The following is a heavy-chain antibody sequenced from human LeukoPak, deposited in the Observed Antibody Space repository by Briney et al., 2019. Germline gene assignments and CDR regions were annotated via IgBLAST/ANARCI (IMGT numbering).Heavy chain of an antibody. V-gene: IGHV3-43*01. Sequence: GGSLRLSCAASGFTFDDYTMHWVRQAPGKGLEWVSLISWDGGSTYYADSVKGRFTISRDNSKNSLYLQMNSLRDEDTAVYYCARGPTSTGEQQLVPFDPWGQGTLVTVSS. CDR3: ARGPTSTGEQQLVPFDP. J-gene: IGHJ5*02. D-gene: IGHD6-13*01. CDR2: ISWDGGST. CDR1: GFTFDDYT.